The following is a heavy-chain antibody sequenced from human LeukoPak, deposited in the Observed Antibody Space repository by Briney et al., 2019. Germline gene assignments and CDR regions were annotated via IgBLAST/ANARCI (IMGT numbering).Heavy chain of an antibody. D-gene: IGHD4-17*01. Sequence: GGSLRLSCAASGFTFSRYGMHWVRQAPGKGLEWVAVISNDGSHKFYAESVKGRFTISRDNSKSTLSLQMNSLRVEDTAVYYCAKAESYGDGFHWFDPWGQGTLVTVSS. CDR1: GFTFSRYG. CDR2: ISNDGSHK. V-gene: IGHV3-30*18. J-gene: IGHJ5*02. CDR3: AKAESYGDGFHWFDP.